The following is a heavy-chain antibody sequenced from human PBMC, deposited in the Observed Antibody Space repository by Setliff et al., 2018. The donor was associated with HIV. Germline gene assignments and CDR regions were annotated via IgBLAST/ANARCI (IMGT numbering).Heavy chain of an antibody. Sequence: SETLSLTCTVSGGSINTYWSWIRQPPGKGLEWIGSVFHSGSTYYNPSLKSRVTMSVDTSKNQFSLKLSSVTAADTAVYYCARDAERGYSYGYDYWGQGTLVTVSS. CDR2: VFHSGST. V-gene: IGHV4-38-2*02. D-gene: IGHD5-18*01. J-gene: IGHJ4*02. CDR1: GGSINTY. CDR3: ARDAERGYSYGYDY.